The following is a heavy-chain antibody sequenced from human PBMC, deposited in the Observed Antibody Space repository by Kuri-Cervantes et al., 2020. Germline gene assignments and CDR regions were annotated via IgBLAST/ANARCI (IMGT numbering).Heavy chain of an antibody. J-gene: IGHJ6*02. V-gene: IGHV3-23*01. CDR2: ISGSGGST. D-gene: IGHD3-22*01. CDR1: KFTFSNYA. Sequence: GGSLRLSCAASKFTFSNYAMSWVRQAPGKGLEWVSSISGSGGSTYYADSVKGRFTISRDNSKHTLYLQMNSLGAEDTAVYYCAKGHKSDRLSYYYGMDVWGLGTTVTVSS. CDR3: AKGHKSDRLSYYYGMDV.